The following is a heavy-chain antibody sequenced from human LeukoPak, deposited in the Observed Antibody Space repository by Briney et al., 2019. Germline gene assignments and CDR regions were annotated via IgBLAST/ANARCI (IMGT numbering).Heavy chain of an antibody. V-gene: IGHV3-48*03. CDR1: GFIFSSSA. J-gene: IGHJ4*02. CDR3: ARRGAYCSGDCYYYFDY. D-gene: IGHD2-21*02. CDR2: ISSSGTTI. Sequence: PGGSLRLSCAASGFIFSSSAMTWVRQAPGKGLEWVSYISSSGTTIYYADSMKGRFTISRDNAKNSLYLQMNSLRAEDTGVYYCARRGAYCSGDCYYYFDYWGQGTLVTVSS.